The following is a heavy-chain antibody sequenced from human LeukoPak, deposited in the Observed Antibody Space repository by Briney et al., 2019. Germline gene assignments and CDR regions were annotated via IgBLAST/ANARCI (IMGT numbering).Heavy chain of an antibody. V-gene: IGHV1-46*01. CDR2: INPSGGST. CDR1: GYTFTSYY. J-gene: IGHJ4*02. CDR3: ARVSPEWLPDY. D-gene: IGHD3-3*01. Sequence: ASVKVSCKASGYTFTSYYMHWVRQAPGQGLEWMGIINPSGGSTSYAQKFQGRVTMTGDTSTSTVYMELSSLRSEDTAVYYCARVSPEWLPDYWGQGTLVTVSS.